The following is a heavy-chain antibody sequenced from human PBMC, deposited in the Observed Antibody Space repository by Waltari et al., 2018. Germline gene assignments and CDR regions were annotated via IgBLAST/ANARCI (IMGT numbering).Heavy chain of an antibody. CDR1: GFTFGDYA. CDR2: MRSKAYGGTT. D-gene: IGHD6-6*01. CDR3: AKDLRLSIAAVGPFDY. V-gene: IGHV3-49*04. Sequence: EVQLVESGGGLVQPGRSLRLSCTASGFTFGDYAMSWVRQAPGKGLEWVGFMRSKAYGGTTEYAAAVKGRFTISRDDSKSIAYLQMNSLRAEDTAMYYCAKDLRLSIAAVGPFDYWGQGTLVTVSS. J-gene: IGHJ4*02.